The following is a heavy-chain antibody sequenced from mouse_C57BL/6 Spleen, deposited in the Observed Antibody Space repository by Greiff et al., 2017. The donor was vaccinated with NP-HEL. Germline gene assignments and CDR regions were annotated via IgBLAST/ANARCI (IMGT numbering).Heavy chain of an antibody. J-gene: IGHJ3*01. CDR3: ARGDYGAWFAY. Sequence: QVQLQQSGAELVRPGASVKLSCKASGYTFTDYYINWVKQRPGQGLEWIARIYPGSGNTYYNEKFKGKATLTAEKSSSTAYMQLRSLTSEDSAVYFCARGDYGAWFAYWGQGTLVTVSA. CDR1: GYTFTDYY. CDR2: IYPGSGNT. V-gene: IGHV1-76*01. D-gene: IGHD2-4*01.